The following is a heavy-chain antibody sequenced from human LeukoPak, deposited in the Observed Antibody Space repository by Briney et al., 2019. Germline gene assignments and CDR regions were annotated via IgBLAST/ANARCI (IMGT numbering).Heavy chain of an antibody. V-gene: IGHV4-4*07. CDR3: ARRCSSTSCYRAFDI. CDR1: GGSISSYY. CDR2: IYTSGST. J-gene: IGHJ3*02. D-gene: IGHD2-2*01. Sequence: PSETLSLTCTVSGGSISSYYWSWIRQPAGKGLEWIGRIYTSGSTNYNPSLKSRVTMSVDTSKNQFSLELSSVTAADTAVYYCARRCSSTSCYRAFDIWGQGTMVTVSS.